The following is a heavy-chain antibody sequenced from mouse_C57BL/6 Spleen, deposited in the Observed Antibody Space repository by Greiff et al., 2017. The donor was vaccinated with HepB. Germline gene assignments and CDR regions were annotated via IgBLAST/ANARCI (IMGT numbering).Heavy chain of an antibody. J-gene: IGHJ4*01. Sequence: QVQLQQSGAELVKPGASVKISCKASGYAFSSYWMNWVKQRPGKGLEWIGQIYPGDGDTNYNGKFKGKATLTADKSSSTAYMQLSSLTSEDSAVYFCARFPYDLYYYAMDYWGQGTSVTVSS. CDR3: ARFPYDLYYYAMDY. CDR2: IYPGDGDT. CDR1: GYAFSSYW. V-gene: IGHV1-80*01. D-gene: IGHD2-4*01.